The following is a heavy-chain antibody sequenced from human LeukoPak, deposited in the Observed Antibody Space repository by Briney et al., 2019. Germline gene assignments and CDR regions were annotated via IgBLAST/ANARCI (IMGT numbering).Heavy chain of an antibody. D-gene: IGHD3-10*01. J-gene: IGHJ4*02. CDR2: IIPIFGTA. CDR3: ARIGPLLWFGELFSDY. V-gene: IGHV1-69*13. Sequence: SVKVSCKSSGGAFSSYAISWVRQAPGQGLEWMGGIIPIFGTANYAQKFQGRVTITADESTSTAYMELSSLRSEDTAVYYCARIGPLLWFGELFSDYWGQGTLVTVSS. CDR1: GGAFSSYA.